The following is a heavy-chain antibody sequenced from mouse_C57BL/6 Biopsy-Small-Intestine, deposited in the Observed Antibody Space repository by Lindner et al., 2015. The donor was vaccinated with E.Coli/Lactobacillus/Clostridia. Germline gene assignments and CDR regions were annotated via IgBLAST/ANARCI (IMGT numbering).Heavy chain of an antibody. V-gene: IGHV1-80*01. CDR2: IYPGDGDT. CDR1: GYAFSSYW. D-gene: IGHD1-1*01. J-gene: IGHJ1*03. CDR3: AREDYGSNHWYFDV. Sequence: VQLQESGAELVKPGASVKISCKASGYAFSSYWMNWVKQRPGKGLEWIGRIYPGDGDTNHNGKFKGKATLTADKSSSTAYMQLSSLTSEDSAVHFCAREDYGSNHWYFDVWGTGTTVTVSS.